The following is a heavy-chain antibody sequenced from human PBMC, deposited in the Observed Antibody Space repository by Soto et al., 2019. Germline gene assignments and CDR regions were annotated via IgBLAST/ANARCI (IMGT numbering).Heavy chain of an antibody. V-gene: IGHV4-39*01. CDR3: ATLLTAAAHTDY. Sequence: QLQLQESGPGLVKPSETLSLTCTVSGGSISSNNYHWGWIRQPPGKGLDWIGTIYYSRSTYYTPSLKSRVTISVDTSKNQFSLELISVTAADTAVYYCATLLTAAAHTDYWGQGTLVTVSS. J-gene: IGHJ4*02. D-gene: IGHD6-13*01. CDR2: IYYSRST. CDR1: GGSISSNNYH.